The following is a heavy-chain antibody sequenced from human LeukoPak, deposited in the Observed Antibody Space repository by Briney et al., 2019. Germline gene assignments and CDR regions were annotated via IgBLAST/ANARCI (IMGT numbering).Heavy chain of an antibody. Sequence: SETLSLTCTVSGASINNYYWSWIRQSPGKRLEWIGYIYYSGSTNYNPSLKSRVTISVDTSKNQFSLKLSSVTAADTAVYYCAGTSADGYNLIWGQGTLVTVSS. CDR1: GASINNYY. V-gene: IGHV4-59*08. CDR3: AGTSADGYNLI. J-gene: IGHJ4*02. CDR2: IYYSGST. D-gene: IGHD5-24*01.